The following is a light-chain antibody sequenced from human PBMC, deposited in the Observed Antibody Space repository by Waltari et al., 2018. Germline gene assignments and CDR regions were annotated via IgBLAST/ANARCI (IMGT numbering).Light chain of an antibody. CDR1: QSVLYSSNNKSY. CDR3: QQYYNTPYT. V-gene: IGKV4-1*01. Sequence: DIVMTQSPDSLAVSLGERATVNCKSSQSVLYSSNNKSYLAWYHQKAGQPPKLLIAWASTRESGVPDRFSGSGSGTNFTLTISSLQAEDVAVYYCQQYYNTPYTFGQGTKLEIK. CDR2: WAS. J-gene: IGKJ2*01.